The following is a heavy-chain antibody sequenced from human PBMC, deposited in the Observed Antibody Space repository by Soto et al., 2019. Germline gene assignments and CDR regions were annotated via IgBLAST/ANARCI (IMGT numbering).Heavy chain of an antibody. CDR1: GFTLSSNY. V-gene: IGHV3-53*01. CDR2: IYSDGRT. D-gene: IGHD2-21*01. CDR3: ARAVDGRTGVLDY. J-gene: IGHJ4*02. Sequence: GSLSLSCAASGFTLSSNYMSWVRQGPGQGLEWVSVIYSDGRTYYIDSVKGRFTISRDNSKNTLYLQLNSLRAEDTAVYYCARAVDGRTGVLDYWGQGALVTVSS.